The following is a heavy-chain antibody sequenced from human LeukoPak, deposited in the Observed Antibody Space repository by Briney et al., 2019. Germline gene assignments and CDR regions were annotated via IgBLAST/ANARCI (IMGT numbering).Heavy chain of an antibody. CDR1: GYAFTSYG. D-gene: IGHD5-24*01. CDR2: ISAYNGNT. V-gene: IGHV1-18*01. J-gene: IGHJ4*02. CDR3: ARARSMRDGYNYPY. Sequence: GASVKVSCKASGYAFTSYGISWVRQAPGQGLEWMGWISAYNGNTNYAQKLQGRVTMTTDTSTSTAYMELRSLRSDDTAVYYCARARSMRDGYNYPYWGQGTLVTVSS.